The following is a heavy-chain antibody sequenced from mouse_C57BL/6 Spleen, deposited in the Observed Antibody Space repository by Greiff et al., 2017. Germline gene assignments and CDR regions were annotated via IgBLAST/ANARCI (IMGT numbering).Heavy chain of an antibody. Sequence: QVQLLQPGTELVKPGASVTLSCKASGYTFTSYWMHWVKQRPGQGLEWIGIINPSNGGTNYNEKFKSKATLTVDKSSSPAYMQLSSLTSEDSAVYYCAREGVHGSSNFDYWGQGTTLTVSS. D-gene: IGHD1-1*01. CDR3: AREGVHGSSNFDY. V-gene: IGHV1-53*01. J-gene: IGHJ2*01. CDR1: GYTFTSYW. CDR2: INPSNGGT.